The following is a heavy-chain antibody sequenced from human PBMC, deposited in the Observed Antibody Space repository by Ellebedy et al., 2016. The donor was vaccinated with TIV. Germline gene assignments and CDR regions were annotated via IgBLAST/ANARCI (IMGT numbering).Heavy chain of an antibody. CDR1: GGSLHRSDYY. D-gene: IGHD1-1*01. CDR2: VYYTESA. V-gene: IGHV4-39*01. CDR3: ATHFGNRNCHGCRAFDI. Sequence: SETLSLTXTVSGGSLHRSDYYWGWIRQPPGKGLEWIGSVYYTESAYYNPSLKSRVTISVDTSKKHFSLKLSSVTAADTAVYYCATHFGNRNCHGCRAFDIWGQGTMVTVSS. J-gene: IGHJ3*02.